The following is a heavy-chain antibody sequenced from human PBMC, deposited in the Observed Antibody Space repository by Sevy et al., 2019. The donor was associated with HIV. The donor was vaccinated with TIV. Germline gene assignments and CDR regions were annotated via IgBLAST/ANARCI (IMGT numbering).Heavy chain of an antibody. CDR1: GLSVTNNG. J-gene: IGHJ6*02. D-gene: IGHD3-9*01. CDR3: AKDFTGFYGMDV. Sequence: GGSLRLSCEVSGLSVTNNGMHWVRQAPGKGLEWVAVISYDGINTYYGDSVKGRFISSRDRSKNTLYLQMNILRIEDTAVYYCAKDFTGFYGMDVWGQGTTVTVSS. CDR2: ISYDGINT. V-gene: IGHV3-30*18.